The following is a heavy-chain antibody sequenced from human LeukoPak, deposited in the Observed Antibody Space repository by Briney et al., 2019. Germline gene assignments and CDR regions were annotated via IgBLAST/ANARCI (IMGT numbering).Heavy chain of an antibody. CDR1: GGSLSSGGYS. J-gene: IGHJ5*02. CDR2: IYHSGST. Sequence: PSETLSLTCAVSGGSLSSGGYSWSWLRQPPGKGLEWIGYIYHSGSTYYNPSLKSRVTISVDRSKNQFSLKLSSVTAADTAVYYCARGYYDSSGHTWFDPWGQGTLVTVSS. V-gene: IGHV4-30-2*01. D-gene: IGHD3-22*01. CDR3: ARGYYDSSGHTWFDP.